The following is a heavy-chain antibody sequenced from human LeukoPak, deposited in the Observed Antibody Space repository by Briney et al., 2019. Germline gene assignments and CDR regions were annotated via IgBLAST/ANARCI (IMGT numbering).Heavy chain of an antibody. CDR2: IWSDGSNK. CDR1: GFTFSTYG. Sequence: GGSLRLSCAATGFTFSTYGMHWVRQAPGKGLEWVAVIWSDGSNKFYADSVKGRFTFSRDNSRNTLSLQMNSLRAEDTAIYYCVKERGPFDAFDIWGQGTMVTVSS. V-gene: IGHV3-33*06. CDR3: VKERGPFDAFDI. J-gene: IGHJ3*02.